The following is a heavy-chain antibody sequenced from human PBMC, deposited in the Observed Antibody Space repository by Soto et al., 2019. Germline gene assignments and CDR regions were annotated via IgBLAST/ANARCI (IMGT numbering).Heavy chain of an antibody. V-gene: IGHV3-11*01. CDR3: ASLPQGYYDRSGRLVDY. Sequence: TGGSLRLSCASSGFTFSDYDMSWIRQAPGKGLEWVAYISAGGSDIYYGDSVKGRFTVSRDNTKKSLYLQMSNLRADDTAIYYCASLPQGYYDRSGRLVDYWGHGTLVTVS. CDR2: ISAGGSDI. J-gene: IGHJ4*01. CDR1: GFTFSDYD. D-gene: IGHD3-22*01.